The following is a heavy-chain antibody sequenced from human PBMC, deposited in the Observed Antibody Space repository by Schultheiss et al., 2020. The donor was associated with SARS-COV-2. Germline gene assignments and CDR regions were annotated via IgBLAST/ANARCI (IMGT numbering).Heavy chain of an antibody. J-gene: IGHJ4*02. CDR2: ISSSSIDI. D-gene: IGHD3-22*01. Sequence: GGSLRLSCAASGFTFSSYAMHWVRQAPGKGLEWLSFISSSSIDINYADSVKGRFTISRDNAKNSLYLQMNSLRAEDTAVYYCARDRHQWLLPFDYWGQGTLVTVSS. CDR3: ARDRHQWLLPFDY. V-gene: IGHV3-21*05. CDR1: GFTFSSYA.